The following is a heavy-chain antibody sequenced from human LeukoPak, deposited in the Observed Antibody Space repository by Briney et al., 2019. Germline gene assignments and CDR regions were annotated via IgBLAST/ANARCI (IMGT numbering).Heavy chain of an antibody. J-gene: IGHJ4*02. D-gene: IGHD3-22*01. V-gene: IGHV4-4*02. CDR1: GDSINSLDL. CDR3: AGLVGRYSSGLYYYYFDY. Sequence: SGTLSLTCTVSGDSINSLDLWSWVRQPPGKGLEWIGEMYLSGTTHSNPSVKSRVTISIDKSKNQFFLNLSSVTAADTAVHYCAGLVGRYSSGLYYYYFDYWGQGTLVTVSS. CDR2: MYLSGTT.